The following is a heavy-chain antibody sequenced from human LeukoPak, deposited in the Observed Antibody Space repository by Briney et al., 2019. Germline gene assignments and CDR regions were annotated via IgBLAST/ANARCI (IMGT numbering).Heavy chain of an antibody. CDR2: INPNSGGT. CDR1: GYTFTGYY. J-gene: IGHJ6*02. D-gene: IGHD2-2*01. CDR3: ARGDPGYCSSTSCYLHYYGMDV. V-gene: IGHV1-2*06. Sequence: ASVKVSCKASGYTFTGYYMHWVRQAPGQGLEWMGRINPNSGGTNYAQKFQGRVTMIRDTSISTAYMELSRLRSDDTAVYYCARGDPGYCSSTSCYLHYYGMDVWGQGTTVTVSS.